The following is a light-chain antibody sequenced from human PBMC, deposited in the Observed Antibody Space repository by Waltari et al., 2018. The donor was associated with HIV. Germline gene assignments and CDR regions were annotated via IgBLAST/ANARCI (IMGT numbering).Light chain of an antibody. J-gene: IGLJ3*02. V-gene: IGLV2-18*02. CDR1: SSDIGAYNR. CDR2: EVT. CDR3: SSYTTSSTWV. Sequence: QSALTQPPSVSGSLGQSVTISCTGTSSDIGAYNRVSWYQQSPGTAPKLRIYEVTQRPSGVPVRFSGSKSGNTASLTISGLQADDEADYYCSSYTTSSTWVFGGGTKLTVL.